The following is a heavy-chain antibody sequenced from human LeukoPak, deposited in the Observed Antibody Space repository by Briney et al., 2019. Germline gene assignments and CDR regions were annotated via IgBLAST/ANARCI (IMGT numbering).Heavy chain of an antibody. Sequence: PGGSLRLSCAASGFTVSSNYMSWVRQAPGKGLEWVSVIYSGGSTYYADSVKDRFTISRDNSKNTLYLQMNSLRAEDTAVYYCARGSYYYDSSGPDWYFDLWGRGTLVTVSS. V-gene: IGHV3-53*01. CDR1: GFTVSSNY. CDR2: IYSGGST. J-gene: IGHJ2*01. CDR3: ARGSYYYDSSGPDWYFDL. D-gene: IGHD3-22*01.